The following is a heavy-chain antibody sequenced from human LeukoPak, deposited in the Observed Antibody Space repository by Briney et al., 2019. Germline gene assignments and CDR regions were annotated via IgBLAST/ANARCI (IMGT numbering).Heavy chain of an antibody. CDR1: GFTFSSYG. CDR3: AKEGRQLWSGRDGMDV. V-gene: IGHV3-30*18. CDR2: ISYDGSNK. Sequence: GGSLRLSCAASGFTFSSYGMHWARQAPGKGLEWVAVISYDGSNKYYADSVKGRFTISRDNSKNTLYLQMNSLRAEDTAVYYCAKEGRQLWSGRDGMDVWGQGTTVTVSS. D-gene: IGHD5-18*01. J-gene: IGHJ6*02.